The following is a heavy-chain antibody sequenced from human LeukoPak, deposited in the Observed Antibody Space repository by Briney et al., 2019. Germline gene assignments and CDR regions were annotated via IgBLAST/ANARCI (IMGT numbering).Heavy chain of an antibody. D-gene: IGHD3-22*01. J-gene: IGHJ4*02. CDR3: ARGDTYYYDSSGPPPFDY. CDR2: ISAYNGNT. CDR1: GYTFTSYG. Sequence: ASVKVSCKASGYTFTSYGISWVRQAPGQGLEWMGWISAYNGNTNYAQKLQGRVTMTTDTSTSTAYMELRSLRSDDTAVYYCARGDTYYYDSSGPPPFDYWGQGTLVTVSS. V-gene: IGHV1-18*01.